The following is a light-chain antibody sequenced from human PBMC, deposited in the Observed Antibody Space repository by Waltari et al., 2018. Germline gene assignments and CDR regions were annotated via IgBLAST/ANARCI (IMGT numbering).Light chain of an antibody. CDR1: QNINTW. V-gene: IGKV1-5*03. CDR2: KAS. Sequence: DIQMTQSPPTLSASVGDRVTITCRASQNINTWLAWHQQKPGKVPKLLIYKASSLESGVPSRFSGSGSGTEFTLTISSLQPDDFATYYCLQYNGEPRTFGQGTKVEVK. J-gene: IGKJ1*01. CDR3: LQYNGEPRT.